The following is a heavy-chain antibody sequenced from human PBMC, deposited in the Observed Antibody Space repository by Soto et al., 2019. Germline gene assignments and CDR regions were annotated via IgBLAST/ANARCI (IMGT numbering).Heavy chain of an antibody. CDR3: AKEASCGF. CDR2: ISRSGENT. V-gene: IGHV3-23*01. Sequence: PGGSLRLSCAASGFTFSSYSMAWVRQAPEKGLEWVSSISRSGENTYYADSVKGRFTISRDSSNNMLYLQMNSLRAEDTAVYYCAKEASCGFWGQGTLVTVSS. CDR1: GFTFSSYS. J-gene: IGHJ4*02. D-gene: IGHD2-21*01.